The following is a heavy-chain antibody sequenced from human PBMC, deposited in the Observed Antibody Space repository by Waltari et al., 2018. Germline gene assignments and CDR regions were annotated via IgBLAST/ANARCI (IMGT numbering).Heavy chain of an antibody. V-gene: IGHV1-69*01. CDR3: ARAPPYYDFWSGYYYFDY. CDR1: GGTFSSYA. Sequence: QVQLVQSGAEVKKPGSSVKVSCKASGGTFSSYAISWVRQAPGQGLEWMGGTIPILGTENYAEKFKGRVTITADESTSTAYRELSSLRSEDTAVYYCARAPPYYDFWSGYYYFDYWGQGTLVTVSS. D-gene: IGHD3-3*01. J-gene: IGHJ4*02. CDR2: TIPILGTE.